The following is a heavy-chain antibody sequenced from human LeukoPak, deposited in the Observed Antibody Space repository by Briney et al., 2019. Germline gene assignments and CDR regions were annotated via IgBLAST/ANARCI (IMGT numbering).Heavy chain of an antibody. D-gene: IGHD1-14*01. CDR2: VNLQGST. J-gene: IGHJ4*02. CDR1: GGSISNTNW. V-gene: IGHV4-4*02. Sequence: KPSETLSLTCGVSGGSISNTNWWTWFRQPPGKGLEWIGEVNLQGSTNYNPSLKSRVAISVDKSENHISLKLTSVTAADTAVYYCARIWSEGECFDYWGQGTLVTVSS. CDR3: ARIWSEGECFDY.